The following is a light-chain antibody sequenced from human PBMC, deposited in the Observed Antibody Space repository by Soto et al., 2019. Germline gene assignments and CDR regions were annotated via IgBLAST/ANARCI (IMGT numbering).Light chain of an antibody. CDR1: SSDVGGYNY. CDR3: CAYAGSYTFVV. CDR2: DVS. V-gene: IGLV2-11*01. J-gene: IGLJ2*01. Sequence: QSALTQPRSVSGSPGQSVPISCTGTSSDVGGYNYVSWYQQHPGKAPKLMIYDVSKRPSGVPDRFSGSKSGNTASLTISGLHAEDEADYYCCAYAGSYTFVVFGGGTKLTVL.